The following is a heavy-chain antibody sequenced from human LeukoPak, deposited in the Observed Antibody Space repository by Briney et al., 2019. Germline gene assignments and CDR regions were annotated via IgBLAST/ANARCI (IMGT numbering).Heavy chain of an antibody. V-gene: IGHV4-34*01. CDR2: INHSGST. CDR1: GGSFSGYY. Sequence: PSETLSLTCAVYGGSFSGYYWSWIRQPPGKGLEWIGEINHSGSTNYNPSLKSRVTISVDTSKNQFSLKLSSVTAADTAVYYCARAGHYYGSGSYLDYWGQGTLVTVSS. CDR3: ARAGHYYGSGSYLDY. D-gene: IGHD3-10*01. J-gene: IGHJ4*02.